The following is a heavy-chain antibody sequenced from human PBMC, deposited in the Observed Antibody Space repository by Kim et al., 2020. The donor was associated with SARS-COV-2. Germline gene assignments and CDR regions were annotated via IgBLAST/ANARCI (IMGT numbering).Heavy chain of an antibody. Sequence: SETLSLTCTVSGGSISSYYWSWIRQPPGKGLEWIGYIYYSGSTNYNPSLKSRVTISVDTSKNQFSLKLSSVTAADTAVYYCARGGISRDGYKWAAFDIWGQGTMVTVSS. CDR1: GGSISSYY. CDR3: ARGGISRDGYKWAAFDI. V-gene: IGHV4-59*01. D-gene: IGHD5-12*01. J-gene: IGHJ3*02. CDR2: IYYSGST.